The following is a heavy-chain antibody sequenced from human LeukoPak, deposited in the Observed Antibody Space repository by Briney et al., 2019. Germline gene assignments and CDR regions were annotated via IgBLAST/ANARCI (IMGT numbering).Heavy chain of an antibody. D-gene: IGHD1-26*01. Sequence: SETLSLTCTVSGGSISSDYWSWIRQPPGKGLEWIGYIYYSGSTNYNPSLESRVSMSLDTSKTQFFLKLRSVTAADTAVYYCARYVRNRGTFYLDYWGQGTLVTVSS. CDR2: IYYSGST. CDR3: ARYVRNRGTFYLDY. CDR1: GGSISSDY. V-gene: IGHV4-59*01. J-gene: IGHJ4*02.